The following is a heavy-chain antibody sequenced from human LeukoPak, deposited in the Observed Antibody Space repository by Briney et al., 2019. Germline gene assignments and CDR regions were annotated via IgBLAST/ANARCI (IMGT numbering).Heavy chain of an antibody. J-gene: IGHJ4*02. CDR2: ISGSGGST. V-gene: IGHV3-23*01. CDR3: AKARGGDYGDYVIFDY. CDR1: GFTFSSYG. D-gene: IGHD4-17*01. Sequence: GGSLRLSCAASGFTFSSYGMSWVRQAPGKGLEWVSAISGSGGSTYYADSVKGRFTISRDNFKNTIYLQMNSLRAEDTAVYYCAKARGGDYGDYVIFDYWGQGTLVTVSS.